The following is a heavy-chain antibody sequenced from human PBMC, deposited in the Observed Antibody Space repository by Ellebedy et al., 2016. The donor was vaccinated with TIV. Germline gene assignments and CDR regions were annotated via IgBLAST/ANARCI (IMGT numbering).Heavy chain of an antibody. D-gene: IGHD3-22*01. CDR1: GFTFSSYG. J-gene: IGHJ4*02. Sequence: GESLKISCAASGFTFSSYGMHWVRQAPGKGLEWVAVIWYDGSNKYYADSVKGRFTISRDNSKNTLYLQMNSLRAEDTAVYYCARDPISRYYYDSSGYSAGFDYWGQGTLVTVSS. CDR2: IWYDGSNK. CDR3: ARDPISRYYYDSSGYSAGFDY. V-gene: IGHV3-33*01.